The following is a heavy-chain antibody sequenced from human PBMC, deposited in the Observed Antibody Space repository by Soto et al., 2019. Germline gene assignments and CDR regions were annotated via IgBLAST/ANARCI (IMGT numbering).Heavy chain of an antibody. CDR3: ARRGDYIWGSYRYESAFDI. CDR2: IYYSGST. D-gene: IGHD3-16*02. J-gene: IGHJ3*02. V-gene: IGHV4-31*03. Sequence: SETLSLTCTVSGGSISSGGYYWSWIRQHPGKGLEWIGYIYYSGSTYYNPSLKSRVTISVDTSKNQFSLKLSSVTAADTAVYYCARRGDYIWGSYRYESAFDIWGQGTMVTVSS. CDR1: GGSISSGGYY.